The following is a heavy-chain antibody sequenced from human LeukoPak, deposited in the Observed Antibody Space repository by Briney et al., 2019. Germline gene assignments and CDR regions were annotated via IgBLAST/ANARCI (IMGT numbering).Heavy chain of an antibody. CDR1: GGSISSGNW. J-gene: IGHJ4*02. V-gene: IGHV4-4*02. Sequence: PSETLSLTCAVSGGSISSGNWWSWVRQPPGMGLEWIGEIYHSGSTNYNPSLKSRVTISVDKSKNQFSLKLSSVTAADTAVYYCASGQYYDLWSGYYVGWGQGTLVTVSA. CDR2: IYHSGST. CDR3: ASGQYYDLWSGYYVG. D-gene: IGHD3-3*01.